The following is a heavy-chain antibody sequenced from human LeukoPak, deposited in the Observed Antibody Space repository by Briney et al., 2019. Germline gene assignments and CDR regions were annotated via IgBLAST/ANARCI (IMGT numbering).Heavy chain of an antibody. D-gene: IGHD5-24*01. CDR1: GGSISSGGYY. CDR3: ARDQNWEMATIGYYYYGMDV. J-gene: IGHJ6*02. Sequence: SQTLSLTCTVSGGSISSGGYYWSWIRQHPGKGLEWIGYIYYSGSTYYNPSLKSRVTISVDTSKNQFSLKLSSVTAADTAVYYCARDQNWEMATIGYYYYGMDVWGQGTTVTVSS. V-gene: IGHV4-31*03. CDR2: IYYSGST.